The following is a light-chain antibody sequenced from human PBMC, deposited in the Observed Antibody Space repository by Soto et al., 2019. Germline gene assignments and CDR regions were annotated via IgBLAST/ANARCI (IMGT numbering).Light chain of an antibody. Sequence: QSALTQPASVSGSPGQSITISCTGTSSDVGGYHYVSWYQQHPGKAPKLMIYDVSNRTSGVSNRFSGSKSGNTASLTISGLQAEDEADYYCSSYTSSSTYVFGPGTKVTVL. CDR3: SSYTSSSTYV. V-gene: IGLV2-14*01. CDR1: SSDVGGYHY. J-gene: IGLJ1*01. CDR2: DVS.